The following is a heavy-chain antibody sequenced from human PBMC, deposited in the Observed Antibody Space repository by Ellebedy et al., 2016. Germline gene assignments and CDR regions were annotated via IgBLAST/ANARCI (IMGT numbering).Heavy chain of an antibody. V-gene: IGHV3-11*04. CDR3: ARDGGYSYGYDYYGMDV. CDR2: ISSSSSTI. J-gene: IGHJ6*02. CDR1: GFTFSDYY. Sequence: GESLKISXAASGFTFSDYYMSWIRQAPGKGLEWVSYISSSSSTIYYADSVKGRFTISRDNAKNSLYLQMNSLRAEDTAVYYCARDGGYSYGYDYYGMDVWGQGTTVTVSS. D-gene: IGHD5-18*01.